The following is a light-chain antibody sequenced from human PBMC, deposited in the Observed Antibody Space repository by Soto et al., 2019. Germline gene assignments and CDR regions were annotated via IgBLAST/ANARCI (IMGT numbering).Light chain of an antibody. J-gene: IGLJ1*01. CDR3: GTWDSSLSAL. CDR2: ENN. V-gene: IGLV1-51*02. CDR1: SSTIGNNY. Sequence: QSVLTQPPSVSAAPGQKVTISCYGSSSTIGNNYVSWYQQLPGTAPKLLIYENNKRPSGIPDRFSGSKSGTSATLGITGLQTGDEADYYCGTWDSSLSALFGTGTKLTVL.